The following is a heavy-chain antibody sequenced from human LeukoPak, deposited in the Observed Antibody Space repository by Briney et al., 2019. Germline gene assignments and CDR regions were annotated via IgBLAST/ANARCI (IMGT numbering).Heavy chain of an antibody. D-gene: IGHD2-8*02. CDR3: GGCTGESGVFDI. CDR1: GGSISSGSYY. Sequence: SETLSLTCTVSGGSISSGSYYWSWIRQPAGKGLEWIGRLYTSGSTNYNPSLKSRVTISLDTSKNQFSLKLSSVTAADTAVYYCGGCTGESGVFDIWGQGTMVTVSS. V-gene: IGHV4-61*02. CDR2: LYTSGST. J-gene: IGHJ3*02.